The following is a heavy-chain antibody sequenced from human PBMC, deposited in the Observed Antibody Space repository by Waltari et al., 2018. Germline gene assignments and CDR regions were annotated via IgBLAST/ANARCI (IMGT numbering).Heavy chain of an antibody. CDR2: ISWNSGSI. V-gene: IGHV3-9*01. D-gene: IGHD6-13*01. Sequence: EVQLVESGGGLVQPGRSLRLSCAASGFTFADYAMHWVRQAPGKGLEWVSGISWNSGSIGYADSVKGRFTISRDNAKNSLYLQMSSLRSEDTAVYYCAREGEQQLASNDYWGQGTLVTVSS. CDR1: GFTFADYA. CDR3: AREGEQQLASNDY. J-gene: IGHJ4*02.